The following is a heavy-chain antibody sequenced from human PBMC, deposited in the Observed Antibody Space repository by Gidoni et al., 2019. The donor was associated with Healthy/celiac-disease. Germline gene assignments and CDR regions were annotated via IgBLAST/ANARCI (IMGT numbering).Heavy chain of an antibody. V-gene: IGHV3-23*01. Sequence: EVQLLESGGGLVQPGGSLRLSCAASGFTFSSYAMSWVRQAPGKGLEWVSAIRGSGGSTYYADSVKGRFTISRDNSKNTLYLQMNSLRAEDTAVYYCASPFGVVEYYFDYWGQGTLVTVSS. D-gene: IGHD3-3*01. CDR2: IRGSGGST. CDR1: GFTFSSYA. J-gene: IGHJ4*02. CDR3: ASPFGVVEYYFDY.